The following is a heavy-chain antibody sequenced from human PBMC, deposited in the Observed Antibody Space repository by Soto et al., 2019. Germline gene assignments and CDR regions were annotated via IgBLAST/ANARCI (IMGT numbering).Heavy chain of an antibody. J-gene: IGHJ6*02. CDR3: ARDSRTPSGGMDV. Sequence: ASETLSLTCTVSGGSINSGDYHWTWIRQFPGKDLEWIGGIYYSASTYYNPSLVSRLTISLDTSKNQFSLRLTSATAVDTAVYYCARDSRTPSGGMDVWGQGTTVTVSS. CDR2: IYYSAST. V-gene: IGHV4-30-4*01. CDR1: GGSINSGDYH.